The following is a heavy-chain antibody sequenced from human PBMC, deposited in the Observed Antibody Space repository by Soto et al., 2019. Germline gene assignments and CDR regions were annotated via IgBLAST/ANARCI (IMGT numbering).Heavy chain of an antibody. J-gene: IGHJ4*02. CDR3: ATVDGRGVVTPFMDY. Sequence: QLQLQESGPGLVKPSETLSLICTVSGGSISSSRYRWGWVRQPPGKGLEWIGTIYYSGSTHYNPSLKSRVTISVDTSKSQFSLRLNSVTAADTAVYYCATVDGRGVVTPFMDYWGQGTLVTVSS. D-gene: IGHD3-3*01. V-gene: IGHV4-39*01. CDR2: IYYSGST. CDR1: GGSISSSRYR.